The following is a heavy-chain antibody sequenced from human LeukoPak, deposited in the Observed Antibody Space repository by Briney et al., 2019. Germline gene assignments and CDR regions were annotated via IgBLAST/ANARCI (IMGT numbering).Heavy chain of an antibody. D-gene: IGHD3-9*01. CDR2: IYYSGST. Sequence: SETLSLTCTVSGGSISSYYWSWIRQPPGKGLEWIGYIYYSGSTNYNPSLKSRVTISVDTSKNQFSLKLSSVTAADTAVYYCARVSYYDILTGHPGGYYFDYWGQGTLVTVSS. V-gene: IGHV4-59*01. CDR1: GGSISSYY. CDR3: ARVSYYDILTGHPGGYYFDY. J-gene: IGHJ4*02.